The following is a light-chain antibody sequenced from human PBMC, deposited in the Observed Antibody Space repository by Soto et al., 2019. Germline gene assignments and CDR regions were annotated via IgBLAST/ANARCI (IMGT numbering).Light chain of an antibody. CDR2: DAS. Sequence: DIQVTQSPPTLSASVGDRVTITCRASQTISTWMAWYQQKPGKAPKLLVYDASTLQSGVASRFSGSGSGTEFTLIISGLQPDDSATYYCQQSNTFWTFGQGTKVDIK. CDR3: QQSNTFWT. V-gene: IGKV1-5*01. CDR1: QTISTW. J-gene: IGKJ1*01.